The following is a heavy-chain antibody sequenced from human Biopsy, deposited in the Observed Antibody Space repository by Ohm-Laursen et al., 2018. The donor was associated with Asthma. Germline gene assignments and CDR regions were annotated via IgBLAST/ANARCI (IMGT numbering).Heavy chain of an antibody. CDR3: ARKAGPCISRTCYSLDF. V-gene: IGHV1-69*13. D-gene: IGHD2-2*01. Sequence: APVKVSCKSLGGTFNTYVIGWVRQAPGQGLEWMGGINSVFGTTTYPQKFQDRVTITADDSTSTVYMELSSLRSEDTAVYYCARKAGPCISRTCYSLDFWGQGTLVTVSS. J-gene: IGHJ4*02. CDR1: GGTFNTYV. CDR2: INSVFGTT.